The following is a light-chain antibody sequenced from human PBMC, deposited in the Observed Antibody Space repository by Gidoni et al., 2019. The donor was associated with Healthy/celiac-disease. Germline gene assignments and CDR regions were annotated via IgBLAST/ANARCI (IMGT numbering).Light chain of an antibody. Sequence: QSALTQPRSVSGSPGQSVTISCTGTSSDVGGYNYVSWYQQHPGKAPKLMIYDVSTRPSGVPDRFSGSKSGNTASLTISGLQAEDEADYYCCSYAGSYTLFGGGTKLTVL. CDR3: CSYAGSYTL. CDR2: DVS. J-gene: IGLJ2*01. V-gene: IGLV2-11*01. CDR1: SSDVGGYNY.